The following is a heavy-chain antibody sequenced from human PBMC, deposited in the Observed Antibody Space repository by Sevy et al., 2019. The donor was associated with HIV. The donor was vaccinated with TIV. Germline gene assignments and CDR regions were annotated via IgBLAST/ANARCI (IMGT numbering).Heavy chain of an antibody. J-gene: IGHJ4*02. V-gene: IGHV1-18*01. Sequence: ASVKVSCKASGYTFTNYAIGWVRQAPGQGLEWMGWISTSIDYTKLERNLQGRVTMTTDTSATTAYLELRGLGSDDTAVYYCARDSDGSGHHYLDYFDYWGQGTLVTVSS. D-gene: IGHD3-22*01. CDR2: ISTSIDYT. CDR1: GYTFTNYA. CDR3: ARDSDGSGHHYLDYFDY.